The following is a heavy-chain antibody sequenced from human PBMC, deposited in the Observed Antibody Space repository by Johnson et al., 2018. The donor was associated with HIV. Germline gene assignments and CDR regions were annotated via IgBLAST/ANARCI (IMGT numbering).Heavy chain of an antibody. CDR2: IKSKTDGETA. Sequence: VQLVESGGGLVKPGGSLRVSCAVSGITFSNAWMSLVRQAPGKGLEWVGRIKSKTDGETADYAAPVKGRFTISRDDSKKTLYLQMNSLKTEDTAVYYCTTDGVGDNIVSAFDMWGQGTMVTVSS. J-gene: IGHJ3*02. CDR3: TTDGVGDNIVSAFDM. D-gene: IGHD2/OR15-2a*01. CDR1: GITFSNAW. V-gene: IGHV3-15*01.